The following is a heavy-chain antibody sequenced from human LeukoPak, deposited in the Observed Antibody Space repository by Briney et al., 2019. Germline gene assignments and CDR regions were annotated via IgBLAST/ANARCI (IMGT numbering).Heavy chain of an antibody. Sequence: ASVKASCKASGYMFTNYNMQWVRQAPGQGLEWMGMVSASGANTKYAQKFRGRVTMTSDTSTSTVYMELSSLISDDTAVYYCARDQHYATDYWGQGTLVTVYS. CDR3: ARDQHYATDY. J-gene: IGHJ4*02. CDR2: VSASGANT. D-gene: IGHD2-2*01. CDR1: GYMFTNYN. V-gene: IGHV1-46*03.